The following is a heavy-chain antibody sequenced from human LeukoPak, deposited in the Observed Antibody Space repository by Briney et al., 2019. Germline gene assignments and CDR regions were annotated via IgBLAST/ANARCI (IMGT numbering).Heavy chain of an antibody. CDR1: GGSFSGYY. CDR2: INHSGNT. J-gene: IGHJ4*02. CDR3: ARDLGGIYFDY. V-gene: IGHV4-34*01. Sequence: SETLSLTCAVYGGSFSGYYWSWIRQPPGKGLEWIGEINHSGNTNYNPSLKSRVTISVDTSKNQLSLKLSSVTAADTAVYYCARDLGGIYFDYWGQGTLVTVSS. D-gene: IGHD1-26*01.